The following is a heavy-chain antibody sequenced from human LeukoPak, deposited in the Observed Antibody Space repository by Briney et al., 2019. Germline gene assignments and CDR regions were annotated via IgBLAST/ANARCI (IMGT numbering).Heavy chain of an antibody. Sequence: GGSLRLSCAASGFTFSSYWMSWVRQAPGKGLEWVANIKQDGSEKYYVDSVKGRFTISRDNAKNSLYLQMNSLRAEDTAVYYCARNDYYDSSGYPAFGYWGQGTLVTVSS. D-gene: IGHD3-22*01. CDR2: IKQDGSEK. J-gene: IGHJ4*02. CDR3: ARNDYYDSSGYPAFGY. CDR1: GFTFSSYW. V-gene: IGHV3-7*01.